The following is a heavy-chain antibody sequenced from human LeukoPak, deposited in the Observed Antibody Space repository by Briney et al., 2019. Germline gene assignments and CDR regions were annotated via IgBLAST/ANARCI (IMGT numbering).Heavy chain of an antibody. CDR1: GITFSSYA. J-gene: IGHJ4*02. V-gene: IGHV3-30-3*01. Sequence: GGSLRLSCAASGITFSSYAMHWVRQAPGKGLEWVAVISYDGSNKYYADSVKGRFTISRDNSKNTLYLQMNSLRAEDTAVYYCAKDALWFGELLETDYWGQGTLVTVSS. D-gene: IGHD3-10*01. CDR3: AKDALWFGELLETDY. CDR2: ISYDGSNK.